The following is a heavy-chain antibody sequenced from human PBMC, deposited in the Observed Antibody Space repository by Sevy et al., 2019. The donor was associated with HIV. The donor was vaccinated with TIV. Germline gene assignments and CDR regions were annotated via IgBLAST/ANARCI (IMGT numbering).Heavy chain of an antibody. J-gene: IGHJ6*02. CDR3: TRDGGGGNILASYYYYDMDV. CDR1: GFTFGDFA. Sequence: GGSLRLSCTTSGFTFGDFAMCWFRQAPGKGLEWVGFIRSKDYGGTTEYAASVKGRFTISRDDSKNIAYMQMNSLKTEDTAVYFCTRDGGGGNILASYYYYDMDVWGQGTTVTVSS. D-gene: IGHD2-21*01. CDR2: IRSKDYGGTT. V-gene: IGHV3-49*03.